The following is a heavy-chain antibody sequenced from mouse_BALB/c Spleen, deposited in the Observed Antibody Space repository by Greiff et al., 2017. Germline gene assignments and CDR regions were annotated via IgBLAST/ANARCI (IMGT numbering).Heavy chain of an antibody. CDR1: GYAFSSSW. V-gene: IGHV1-82*01. CDR2: IYPGDGDT. D-gene: IGHD2-12*01. J-gene: IGHJ4*01. CDR3: ARTGRRAMDY. Sequence: QVQLKESGPELVKPGASVKISCKASGYAFSSSWMNWVKQRPGQGLEWIGRIYPGDGDTNYNGKFKGKATLTADKSSSTAYMQRSSLTSVDSAVYFCARTGRRAMDYWGQGTSGTVSS.